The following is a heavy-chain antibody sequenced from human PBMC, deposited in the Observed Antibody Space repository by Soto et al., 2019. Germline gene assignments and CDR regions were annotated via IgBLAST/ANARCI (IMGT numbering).Heavy chain of an antibody. D-gene: IGHD6-13*01. CDR2: IYYSGST. Sequence: PSETLSLTCTVSGGSISSSSYYWGWIRQPPGKGLEWIGSIYYSGSTYYNPSLKSRVTISVDTSKNQFSLKLSSVTAADTAVYYCARPRRGSSWYPNYYYYYIDVWGKGTTVTVSS. V-gene: IGHV4-39*01. J-gene: IGHJ6*03. CDR1: GGSISSSSYY. CDR3: ARPRRGSSWYPNYYYYYIDV.